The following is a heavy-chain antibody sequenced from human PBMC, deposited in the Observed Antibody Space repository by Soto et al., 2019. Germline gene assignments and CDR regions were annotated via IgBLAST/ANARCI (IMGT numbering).Heavy chain of an antibody. CDR2: ISGSGGST. D-gene: IGHD2-2*01. CDR3: AKLRVPAAIPYWFDP. J-gene: IGHJ5*02. V-gene: IGHV3-23*01. CDR1: GFTFSSYV. Sequence: EVQLLESGGGLVQPGGSLRLSCAASGFTFSSYVMSWVRQAPGKGLEWVSAISGSGGSTYYADSVKGRFTISRDNSKNTLYLQMNSMRAEDTAVYYCAKLRVPAAIPYWFDPWGQGTLVTVSS.